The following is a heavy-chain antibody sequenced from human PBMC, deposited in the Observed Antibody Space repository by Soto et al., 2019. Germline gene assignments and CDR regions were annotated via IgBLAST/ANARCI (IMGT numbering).Heavy chain of an antibody. CDR1: GFTFSSYA. D-gene: IGHD3-22*01. Sequence: GGSLRLSCAASGFTFSSYAMSWVRQAPGKGLEWVSAISGSGGSTYYADSVKGRFTISRDNSKNTLYLQMNSLRAEDTAVYYCAKDVKPTSGYYYVRGGRFDPWGQGTLVTVSS. CDR2: ISGSGGST. CDR3: AKDVKPTSGYYYVRGGRFDP. J-gene: IGHJ5*02. V-gene: IGHV3-23*01.